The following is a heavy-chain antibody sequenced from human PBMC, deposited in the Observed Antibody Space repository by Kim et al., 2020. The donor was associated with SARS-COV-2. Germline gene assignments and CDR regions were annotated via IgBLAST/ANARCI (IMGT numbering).Heavy chain of an antibody. Sequence: ASVKVSCMASGSTFSSYYLHWVRQAPGQGLQWMGRINPSGGSINYAQKFQGRVTMTRDTATRTVYMEVSSLRSEDTAVYYCARGKLYSGSTGSEMDVWGQGTTVTVSS. D-gene: IGHD1-26*01. CDR3: ARGKLYSGSTGSEMDV. CDR2: INPSGGSI. V-gene: IGHV1-46*01. CDR1: GSTFSSYY. J-gene: IGHJ6*02.